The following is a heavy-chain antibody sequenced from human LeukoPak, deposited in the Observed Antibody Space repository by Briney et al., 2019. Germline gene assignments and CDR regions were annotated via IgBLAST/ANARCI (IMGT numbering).Heavy chain of an antibody. CDR1: GGSISSGSYY. V-gene: IGHV4-39*01. J-gene: IGHJ5*02. Sequence: PSETLSLTCTVSGGSISSGSYYWGWIRQPPGKGLEWIGSIYYSGSTYYNPSLKSRVTISVDTSKSQFSLKLSSVTAADTAVYYCARQIGYCSGGSCYRQVNWFDPWGQGTLVTVSS. CDR3: ARQIGYCSGGSCYRQVNWFDP. CDR2: IYYSGST. D-gene: IGHD2-15*01.